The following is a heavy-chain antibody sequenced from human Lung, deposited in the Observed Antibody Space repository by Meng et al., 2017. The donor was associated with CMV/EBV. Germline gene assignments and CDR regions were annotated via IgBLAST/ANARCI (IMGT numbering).Heavy chain of an antibody. Sequence: SXTLSLXCTVSGGSISSGDYYWSWIRQPPGKGLEWIGYIYYSGSTYYNPSLKSRVTISVDTSKNQFSLKLSSVTAADKAVYYCAKGGRAARPGFLYYYYYGMDVWGKGTTVTVSS. V-gene: IGHV4-30-4*02. CDR2: IYYSGST. D-gene: IGHD6-6*01. CDR1: GGSISSGDYY. J-gene: IGHJ6*04. CDR3: AKGGRAARPGFLYYYYYGMDV.